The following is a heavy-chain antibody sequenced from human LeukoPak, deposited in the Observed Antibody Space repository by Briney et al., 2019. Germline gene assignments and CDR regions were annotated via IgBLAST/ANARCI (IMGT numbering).Heavy chain of an antibody. Sequence: PGGSLRLSCAASGFTFSTCAMGWVRQAPGKGLGWVSAISGSGGSTFYADSVKGRFTISRDNSKNILYLQMNSLRAEDTAVYYCAKGDYYDFDYWGQGTLVTVSS. CDR2: ISGSGGST. J-gene: IGHJ4*02. CDR3: AKGDYYDFDY. D-gene: IGHD3-10*01. CDR1: GFTFSTCA. V-gene: IGHV3-23*01.